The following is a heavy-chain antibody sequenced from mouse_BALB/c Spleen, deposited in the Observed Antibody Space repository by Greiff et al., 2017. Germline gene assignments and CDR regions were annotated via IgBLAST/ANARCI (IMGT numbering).Heavy chain of an antibody. V-gene: IGHV3-2*02. CDR2: ISYSGST. CDR1: GYSITSDYA. Sequence: EVMLVESGPGLVKPSQSLSLTCTVTGYSITSDYAWNWIRQFPGNKLEWMGYISYSGSTSYNPSLKSRISITRDTSKNQFFLQLNSVTTEDTATYYCAREGYYGSSPYYAMDYWGQGTSVTVSS. D-gene: IGHD1-1*01. CDR3: AREGYYGSSPYYAMDY. J-gene: IGHJ4*01.